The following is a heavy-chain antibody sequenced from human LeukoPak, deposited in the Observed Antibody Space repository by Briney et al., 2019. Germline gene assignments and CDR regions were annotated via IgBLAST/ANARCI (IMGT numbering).Heavy chain of an antibody. CDR2: IKQDGSEK. CDR3: ARDVQDDYVWGSYRYWDY. CDR1: GFTFSSYW. D-gene: IGHD3-16*02. J-gene: IGHJ4*02. Sequence: GGSLRLPCAASGFTFSSYWMSWVRQAPGKGLEWVANIKQDGSEKYYVDSVKGRFTISRDNAKNSLYLQMNSLRAEDTAVYYCARDVQDDYVWGSYRYWDYWGQGTLVTVSS. V-gene: IGHV3-7*01.